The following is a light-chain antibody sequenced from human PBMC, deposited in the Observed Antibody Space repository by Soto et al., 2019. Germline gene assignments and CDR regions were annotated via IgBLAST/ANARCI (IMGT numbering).Light chain of an antibody. CDR1: QSFSSN. CDR3: QQYNKSRRT. CDR2: GAS. J-gene: IGKJ1*01. V-gene: IGKV3-15*01. Sequence: EIVMTQSPATLSVSPGERATLSCRASQSFSSNLAWYQQKPGQAPRLLIYGASTRATGIPARFSGSGSGTEFTLTISSLQSEDFAVYYCQQYNKSRRTFGQGTKVDI.